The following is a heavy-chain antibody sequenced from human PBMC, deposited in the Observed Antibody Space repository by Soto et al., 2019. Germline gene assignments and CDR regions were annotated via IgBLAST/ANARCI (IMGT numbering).Heavy chain of an antibody. J-gene: IGHJ5*02. CDR3: ARGANDIVVVVAYNWFDP. V-gene: IGHV4-34*01. CDR1: GGSFSGYY. D-gene: IGHD2-15*01. CDR2: INHSGST. Sequence: QVQLQQWGAGLLKPSETLSLTCAVYGGSFSGYYWSWIRQPPGKGLEWIGEINHSGSTNYNPSLKGRGTISVDTSKNQFSLKLSSVTAADTAVYYCARGANDIVVVVAYNWFDPWGQGTLVTVSS.